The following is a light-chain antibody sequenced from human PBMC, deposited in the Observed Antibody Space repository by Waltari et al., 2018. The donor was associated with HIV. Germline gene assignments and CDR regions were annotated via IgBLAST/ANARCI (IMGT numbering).Light chain of an antibody. CDR2: ASS. CDR1: QTVDHKC. Sequence: VLTQSPATLSVSPGENATLSCRASQTVDHKCLTWYQQRPGQAPRLVLFASSTRATGIPDRFHGSESGTEFTLTIRRLEPQDFAIYYCQVYGGSPRWTFSPGTRLEFK. V-gene: IGKV3-20*01. CDR3: QVYGGSPRWT. J-gene: IGKJ1*01.